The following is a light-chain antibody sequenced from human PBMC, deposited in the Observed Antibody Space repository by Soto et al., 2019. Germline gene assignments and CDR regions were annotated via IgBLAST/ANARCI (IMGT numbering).Light chain of an antibody. Sequence: DIXMTQSPSSQSASVGDRVTITCRASQTXXXXLNWYQKRPGKAPRLLIYGASTLQSGVPSRFNGSGSGTEFTLTIGSLQLEDFAIYSCPQGFSYPWTFGQGTKVEIK. CDR2: GAS. CDR3: PQGFSYPWT. V-gene: IGKV1-39*01. CDR1: QTXXXX. J-gene: IGKJ1*01.